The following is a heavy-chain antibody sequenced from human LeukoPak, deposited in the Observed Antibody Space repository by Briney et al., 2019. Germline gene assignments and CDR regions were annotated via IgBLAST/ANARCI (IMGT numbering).Heavy chain of an antibody. V-gene: IGHV3-7*05. Sequence: GGSLRLSCAASGFTFSNYWMSWVRQAPGKGLEWVANIKQDGSEKYYVDSVKGRFTISRDNAKNSLYLQMDSLRAEDTAVYYCARESNGWYTHFDYWGQGTLVTVSS. CDR1: GFTFSNYW. CDR2: IKQDGSEK. CDR3: ARESNGWYTHFDY. D-gene: IGHD6-19*01. J-gene: IGHJ4*02.